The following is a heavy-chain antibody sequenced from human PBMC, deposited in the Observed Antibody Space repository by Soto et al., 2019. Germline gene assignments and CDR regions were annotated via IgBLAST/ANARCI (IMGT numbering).Heavy chain of an antibody. V-gene: IGHV1-46*01. CDR2: INPSGGST. CDR3: AIAEVTIFGVVSGGGAFDI. CDR1: GYTFTSYY. Sequence: QVQLVQSGAEVKKPGASVKVSCKASGYTFTSYYMHWVRQAPGQGLEWMGIINPSGGSTSYAQKFQGSVTLTRDTSTSTVYMELSRLRSEDTAVYYCAIAEVTIFGVVSGGGAFDIWGQGTMVTVSS. J-gene: IGHJ3*02. D-gene: IGHD3-3*01.